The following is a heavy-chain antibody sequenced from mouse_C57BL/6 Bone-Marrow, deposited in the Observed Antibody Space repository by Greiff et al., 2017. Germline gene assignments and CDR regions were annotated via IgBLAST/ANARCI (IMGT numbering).Heavy chain of an antibody. CDR2: LYPRSGHT. Sequence: VHLVESGAELARPGASVKLSCKASGYTFTSYGISWVKQRTGPGLEWIGELYPRSGHTYYNEQFKGKATLTADKSSSTAYMELRSLTSEDSAVYFCARERGYYSNYVAYWGQGTLVTVSA. CDR1: GYTFTSYG. CDR3: ARERGYYSNYVAY. J-gene: IGHJ3*01. D-gene: IGHD2-5*01. V-gene: IGHV1-81*01.